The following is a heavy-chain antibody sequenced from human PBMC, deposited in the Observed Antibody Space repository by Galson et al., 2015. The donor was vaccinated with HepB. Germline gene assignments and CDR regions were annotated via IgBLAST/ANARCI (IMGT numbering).Heavy chain of an antibody. D-gene: IGHD3-16*01. J-gene: IGHJ4*02. CDR3: ARDSFGFSDH. CDR2: INSGGTT. Sequence: SLRLSCAPSGITVRNNYMSWVRQAPGKGLEWVSLINSGGTTYYADSVKGRFTISRDISKNTLYLQMNSLRGEDSAVYYCARDSFGFSDHWGQGTLVTVSS. V-gene: IGHV3-66*02. CDR1: GITVRNNY.